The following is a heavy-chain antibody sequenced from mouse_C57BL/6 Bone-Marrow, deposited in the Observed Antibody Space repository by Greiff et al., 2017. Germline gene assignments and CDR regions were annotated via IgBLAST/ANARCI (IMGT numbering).Heavy chain of an antibody. J-gene: IGHJ4*01. D-gene: IGHD2-10*01. CDR2: IRLKSDNYAT. CDR1: GFTFSNYW. V-gene: IGHV6-3*01. CDR3: TAYSYYYAMDY. Sequence: VQLKESGGGLVQPGGSMKLSCVASGFTFSNYWMNWVRQSPEKGLEWVAQIRLKSDNYATNYAESVKGRFTISRDDSKSSVYLQMNNLRAEDTGIYYCTAYSYYYAMDYWGQGTSVTVSS.